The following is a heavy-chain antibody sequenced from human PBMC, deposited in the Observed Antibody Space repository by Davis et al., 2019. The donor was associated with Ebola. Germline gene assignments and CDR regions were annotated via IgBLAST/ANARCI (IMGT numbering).Heavy chain of an antibody. CDR3: AKAIYDFWSGYLYYYGMDV. J-gene: IGHJ6*02. D-gene: IGHD3-3*01. CDR2: ISSSGSTI. CDR1: GFTFSDYY. V-gene: IGHV3-11*01. Sequence: GESLKISCAASGFTFSDYYMSWIRQAPGEGLEWVSYISSSGSTIYYADSVKGRFTISRDNAKNSLYLQMNSLRAEDTAVYYCAKAIYDFWSGYLYYYGMDVWGQGTTVTVSS.